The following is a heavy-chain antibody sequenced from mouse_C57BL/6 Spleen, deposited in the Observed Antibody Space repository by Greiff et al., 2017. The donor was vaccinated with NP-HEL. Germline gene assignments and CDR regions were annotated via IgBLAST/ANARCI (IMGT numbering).Heavy chain of an antibody. V-gene: IGHV1-20*01. CDR3: ARGGYYGSRPHWYFDV. CDR1: GYSFTGYF. CDR2: INPYNGDT. D-gene: IGHD1-1*01. J-gene: IGHJ1*03. Sequence: VQLKQSGPELVKPGDSVKISCKASGYSFTGYFMNWVMQSHGKSLEWIGRINPYNGDTFYNQKFKGKATLTVDKSSSTAHMELRSLTSEDSAVYYCARGGYYGSRPHWYFDVWGTGTTVTVSS.